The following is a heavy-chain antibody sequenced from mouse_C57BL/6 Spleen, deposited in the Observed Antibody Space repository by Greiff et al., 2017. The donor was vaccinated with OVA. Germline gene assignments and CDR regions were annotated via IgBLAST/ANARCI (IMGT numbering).Heavy chain of an antibody. CDR2: IRNKANGYTT. D-gene: IGHD1-1*01. CDR3: ARYIPYTPPLLIRYFDV. CDR1: GFTFTDYY. J-gene: IGHJ1*03. Sequence: DVMLVESGGGLVQPGGSLSLSCAASGFTFTDYYMSWVRQPPGKALEWLGFIRNKANGYTTEYSASVKGRFTICRDNSQSILYLQMNALRAEDSATYYCARYIPYTPPLLIRYFDVWGTGTTVTVSS. V-gene: IGHV7-3*01.